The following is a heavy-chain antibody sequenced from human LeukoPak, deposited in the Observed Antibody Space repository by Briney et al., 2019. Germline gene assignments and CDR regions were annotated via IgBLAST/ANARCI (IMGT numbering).Heavy chain of an antibody. Sequence: PGGSLRLSCAASGFTVSSNYMSWVRQAPGKGLEWVSVIYSGGSTYYADSVKGRFTISRDNSENTLYLQMNSLRAEDTAVYYCARATNYYYDSSGYAPDFDYWGQGTLVTVSS. V-gene: IGHV3-53*05. CDR2: IYSGGST. D-gene: IGHD3-22*01. CDR3: ARATNYYYDSSGYAPDFDY. CDR1: GFTVSSNY. J-gene: IGHJ4*02.